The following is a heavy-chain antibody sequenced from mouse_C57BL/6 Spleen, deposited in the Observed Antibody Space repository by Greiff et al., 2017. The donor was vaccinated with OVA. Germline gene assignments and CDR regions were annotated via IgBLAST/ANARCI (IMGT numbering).Heavy chain of an antibody. V-gene: IGHV1-72*01. D-gene: IGHD2-4*01. CDR3: AREGLDEYDVYFDV. CDR1: GYTFTSYW. J-gene: IGHJ1*03. Sequence: QVHVQQPGAELVKPGASVKLSCKASGYTFTSYWMHWVKQRPGRGLEWIGRIDPNSGGTKYNEKFKSKATLTVDKPSSTAYMQLSSLTSEDSAVDDCAREGLDEYDVYFDVWGTGTTVTVSS. CDR2: IDPNSGGT.